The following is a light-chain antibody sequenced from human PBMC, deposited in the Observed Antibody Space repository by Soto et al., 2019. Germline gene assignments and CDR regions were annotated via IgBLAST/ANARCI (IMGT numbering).Light chain of an antibody. J-gene: IGKJ1*01. CDR2: GAS. V-gene: IGKV3-15*01. Sequence: EIVMTQSPATLSFSPGERATLSCRASQTVGRNLAWYQQKPGQAPRLLIFGASSGATGVPARFSGSGSGTEFTLTIDSLQSEDSAVYYCHQYNNWPKTFGQGTKVDIK. CDR3: HQYNNWPKT. CDR1: QTVGRN.